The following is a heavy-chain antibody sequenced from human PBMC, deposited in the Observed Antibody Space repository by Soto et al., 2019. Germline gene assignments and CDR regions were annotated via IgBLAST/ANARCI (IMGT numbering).Heavy chain of an antibody. Sequence: GRSLRLSCAASGFTFSSYAMSWVRQAPGKGLEWVSAISGSGGSTYYADSVKGRFTISRDNSKNTLYLQMNSLRAEDTAVYYCAKESPNYGDYAYYYYGMDVWGQGTTVTVSS. D-gene: IGHD4-17*01. CDR3: AKESPNYGDYAYYYYGMDV. CDR2: ISGSGGST. J-gene: IGHJ6*02. V-gene: IGHV3-23*01. CDR1: GFTFSSYA.